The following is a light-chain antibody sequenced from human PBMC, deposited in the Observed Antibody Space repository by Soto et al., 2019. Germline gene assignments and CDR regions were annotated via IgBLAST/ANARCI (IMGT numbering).Light chain of an antibody. J-gene: IGKJ4*01. CDR2: GAS. V-gene: IGKV3-20*01. CDR3: QQYGSTPLT. CDR1: QSVSSSY. Sequence: DIALTQSPGTLSLSPGERATLSCRASQSVSSSYLAWYQQKPGQAPRLLIYGASSRATGIPDRFSGSGYGTDFTLTISRLEPEDFAVDYCQQYGSTPLTFGGGTKVVIK.